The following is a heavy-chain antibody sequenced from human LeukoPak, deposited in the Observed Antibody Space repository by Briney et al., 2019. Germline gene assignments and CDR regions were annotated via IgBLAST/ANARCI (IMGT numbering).Heavy chain of an antibody. CDR3: ARLQYCSGTSCYWFDP. Sequence: SSETLSLTCDVSGGSISSGLYSWSWIRQPLGKGLEWIGYIYHTGSTYYNPSLKSRVTISVDTSKNQFSLRLSSVTAADTAVCYCARLQYCSGTSCYWFDPWGQGTLVTVSS. D-gene: IGHD2-2*01. CDR1: GGSISSGLYS. J-gene: IGHJ5*02. V-gene: IGHV4-30-2*01. CDR2: IYHTGST.